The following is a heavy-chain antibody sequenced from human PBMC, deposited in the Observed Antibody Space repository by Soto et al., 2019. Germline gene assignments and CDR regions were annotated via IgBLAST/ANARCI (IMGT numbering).Heavy chain of an antibody. CDR1: GFTFSSYS. V-gene: IGHV3-48*01. CDR3: GREVGLLNWFDP. CDR2: ISSSSSTI. Sequence: EVQLVESGGGLVQPGGSLRLSCAASGFTFSSYSMNWVPQAPGKGLEWVSYISSSSSTIYYADSVKGRFTISRDNAKNSLYLQMITLRAEVTAVYYCGREVGLLNWFDPWGEGILVTVSS. J-gene: IGHJ5*02. D-gene: IGHD1-26*01.